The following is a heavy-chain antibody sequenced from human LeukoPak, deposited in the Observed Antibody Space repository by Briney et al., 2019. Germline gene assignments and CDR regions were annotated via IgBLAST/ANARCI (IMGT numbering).Heavy chain of an antibody. Sequence: PGVSLRLSCAAAGFTFSSYGMHWVRQAPGKGLEWVAFIRYDGSNKYYADSVKGRFTISRDNSKNTLYLQMNSLRAEDTAVYYSHWLGSRCYWVQGTLVTVSS. CDR2: IRYDGSNK. CDR3: HWLGSRCY. J-gene: IGHJ4*02. D-gene: IGHD3-9*01. V-gene: IGHV3-30*02. CDR1: GFTFSSYG.